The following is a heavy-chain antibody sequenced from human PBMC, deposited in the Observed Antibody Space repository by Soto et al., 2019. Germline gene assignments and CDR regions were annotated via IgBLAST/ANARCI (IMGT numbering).Heavy chain of an antibody. J-gene: IGHJ6*02. CDR2: INPSGGST. V-gene: IGHV1-46*01. CDR3: ARDHPDSSSPLNYGMDV. D-gene: IGHD6-13*01. CDR1: GYTFTSYY. Sequence: ASVKVSCKASGYTFTSYYMHWVRQAPGQGLEWMGIINPSGGSTSYAQKFQGRVTMTRDTSTSTVYMELSSLRSEDTAVYYCARDHPDSSSPLNYGMDVWGQGTTVTVSS.